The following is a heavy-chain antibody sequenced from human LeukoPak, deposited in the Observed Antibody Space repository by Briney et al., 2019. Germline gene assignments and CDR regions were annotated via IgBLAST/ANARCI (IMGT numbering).Heavy chain of an antibody. Sequence: GSLRLSCAASGFTFSNAWMSWVRQAPGKGLEWVGRIKSKTDGGTTDYAAPVKGRFTISRDDSKNTLYLQMNSLKTEDTAVYYCTTYWLVGAPYFDYWRQGTLVTVSP. CDR3: TTYWLVGAPYFDY. CDR1: GFTFSNAW. V-gene: IGHV3-15*01. J-gene: IGHJ4*02. CDR2: IKSKTDGGTT. D-gene: IGHD1-26*01.